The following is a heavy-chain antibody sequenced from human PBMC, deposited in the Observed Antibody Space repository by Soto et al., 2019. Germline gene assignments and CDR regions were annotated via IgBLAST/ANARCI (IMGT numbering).Heavy chain of an antibody. J-gene: IGHJ4*02. CDR1: GFTFSSYG. CDR3: ARGTYYDFWSGYSQPFDY. V-gene: IGHV3-33*01. CDR2: IWYDGSNK. D-gene: IGHD3-3*01. Sequence: QVQLVESGGGVVQPGRSLRLSCAASGFTFSSYGMHWVRQAPGKGLEWVAVIWYDGSNKYYADSVEGRFTISRDNSKNTLYLQMNSLRAEDTTVYYCARGTYYDFWSGYSQPFDYWGQGTLVTVSS.